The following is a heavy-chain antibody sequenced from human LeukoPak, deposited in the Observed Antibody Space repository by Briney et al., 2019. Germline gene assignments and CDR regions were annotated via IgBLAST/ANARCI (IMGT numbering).Heavy chain of an antibody. D-gene: IGHD1-26*01. CDR2: IYYSGST. J-gene: IGHJ5*02. CDR1: GGSISSYY. Sequence: SETLSLTCTVSGGSISSYYWSWIRQPPGKGLEWIGYIYYSGSTNYNPPPKSRVTISVDTSKNQFSLKLSSVTAADTAVYYCARHGKLSDWFDPWGQGTLVTVSS. CDR3: ARHGKLSDWFDP. V-gene: IGHV4-59*08.